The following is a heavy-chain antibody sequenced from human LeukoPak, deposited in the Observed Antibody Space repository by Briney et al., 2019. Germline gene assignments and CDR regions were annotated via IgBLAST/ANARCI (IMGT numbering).Heavy chain of an antibody. CDR2: IYTSGST. D-gene: IGHD6-13*01. J-gene: IGHJ6*03. Sequence: PSETLSLTCTVSGGSISSYYWSWTRQPPGKGLEWIGYIYTSGSTNYNPSLKSRVTISVDTSKNQFSLKLSSVTAADTAVYYCARQLSSSWPPYYYYMDVWGKGTTVTVSS. CDR3: ARQLSSSWPPYYYYMDV. CDR1: GGSISSYY. V-gene: IGHV4-4*09.